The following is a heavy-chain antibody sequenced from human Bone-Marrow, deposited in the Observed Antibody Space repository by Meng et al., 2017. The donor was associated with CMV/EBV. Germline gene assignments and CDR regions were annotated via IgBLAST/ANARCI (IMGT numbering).Heavy chain of an antibody. J-gene: IGHJ4*02. V-gene: IGHV3-43D*03. CDR2: ISWDGGST. D-gene: IGHD6-13*01. CDR3: VRDSHSWNFDY. CDR1: GFTFDDYA. Sequence: GGSLRLSCAASGFTFDDYAMHWVRQAPGKGLEWVSLISWDGGSTYYADSVKGRFTISRDNSKNSLYLQMNSLRAEDTAVYYCVRDSHSWNFDYWGQGSLVTVSS.